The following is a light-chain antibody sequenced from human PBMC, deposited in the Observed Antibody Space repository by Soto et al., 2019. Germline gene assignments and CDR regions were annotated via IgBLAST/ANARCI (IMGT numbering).Light chain of an antibody. J-gene: IGKJ3*01. CDR1: QGISRY. V-gene: IGKV1-9*01. CDR2: ATS. CDR3: QQVNSYPLS. Sequence: IQLTQSPTSLSASVGDRVTITSRDSQGISRYLAWYQQKPGKAHKLLIFATSTLHSEVPSRFRGGGSGTDFTLIIYSLQPEDFATYVCQQVNSYPLSFCPGTKVDIK.